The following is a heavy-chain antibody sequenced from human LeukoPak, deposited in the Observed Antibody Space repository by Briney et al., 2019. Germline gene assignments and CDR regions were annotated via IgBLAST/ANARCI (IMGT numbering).Heavy chain of an antibody. CDR2: IYSSGRT. CDR1: GGSISSYS. CDR3: ARGGGAAAGHD. D-gene: IGHD6-13*01. V-gene: IGHV4-59*12. Sequence: PSETLSLTCTVSGGSISSYSWSWIRQLPGKGLEWIGYIYSSGRTNHNPSLKSRVTISVSTSRNQFSLKLSSVTAADTAVYYCARGGGAAAGHDWGQGTLVTVSS. J-gene: IGHJ4*02.